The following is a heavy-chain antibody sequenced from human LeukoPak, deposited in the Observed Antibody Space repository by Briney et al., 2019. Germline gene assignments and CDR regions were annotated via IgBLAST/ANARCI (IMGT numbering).Heavy chain of an antibody. CDR1: GFTFSSYT. J-gene: IGHJ4*02. D-gene: IGHD3-22*01. CDR3: ARGGSSGFYNHFDS. V-gene: IGHV3-23*01. Sequence: PGGSLRLSCAASGFTFSSYTMSWVRQAPGKGLEWVSTISGSGGTTYYADSVKGRVTISRDNSKNTLYLQMKSLRAEDTTVYYCARGGSSGFYNHFDSWGQGTLVTVSS. CDR2: ISGSGGTT.